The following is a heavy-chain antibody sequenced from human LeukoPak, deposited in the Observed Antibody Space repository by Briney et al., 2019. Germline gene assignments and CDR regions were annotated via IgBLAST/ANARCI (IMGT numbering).Heavy chain of an antibody. J-gene: IGHJ4*02. V-gene: IGHV1-2*04. CDR2: INPNSGGT. Sequence: ASVKVSCKASGYTFTGYYMHWVRQAPGQGLEWMGWINPNSGGTNYAQKFQGWVTMTRDTSISTAYMELSRLRSDDTAVYYCARSPVLRYFDWLFYFDYWAREPWSPSPQ. CDR3: ARSPVLRYFDWLFYFDY. D-gene: IGHD3-9*01. CDR1: GYTFTGYY.